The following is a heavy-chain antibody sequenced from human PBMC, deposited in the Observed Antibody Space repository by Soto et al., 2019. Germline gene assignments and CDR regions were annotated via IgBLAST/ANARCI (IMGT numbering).Heavy chain of an antibody. J-gene: IGHJ4*02. D-gene: IGHD6-13*01. Sequence: GASVKVPSKASGGTFSSYTLSSLRHSPGQGLEWMGGINPSGGGTSYAQKFQGRVTMTRDTSTSTVYMELSSLRSEDTAVYYCARDHVKQQLVLTIRGQGTLVTV. V-gene: IGHV1-46*03. CDR1: GGTFSSYT. CDR3: ARDHVKQQLVLTI. CDR2: INPSGGGT.